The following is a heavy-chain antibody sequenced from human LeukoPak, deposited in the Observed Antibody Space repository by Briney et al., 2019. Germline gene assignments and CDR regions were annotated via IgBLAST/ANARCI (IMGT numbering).Heavy chain of an antibody. CDR3: AREDTYYDILTGYLSGGAFDI. Sequence: GGSLRLSCAASGFTFSSYGMSWVRQAPGKGLEWVSAISGSGGSTYYADSVKGRFTISRDNSKNTLYLQMNSLRAEDTAVYYCAREDTYYDILTGYLSGGAFDIWGQGTMVTVSS. D-gene: IGHD3-9*01. J-gene: IGHJ3*02. CDR2: ISGSGGST. V-gene: IGHV3-23*01. CDR1: GFTFSSYG.